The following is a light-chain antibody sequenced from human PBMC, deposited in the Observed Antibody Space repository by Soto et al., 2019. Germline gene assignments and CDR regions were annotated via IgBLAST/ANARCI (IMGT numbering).Light chain of an antibody. Sequence: ETVLTQSPATLSLSPGERATLSCRASQSVSSNLAWYQQKPGQAPRLLIYGASTRATGIPARFSGSGSGTEFTLTISSLQSEDFAVYYCQQYGNFPYTFGPGTKVDIK. CDR1: QSVSSN. CDR2: GAS. J-gene: IGKJ2*01. CDR3: QQYGNFPYT. V-gene: IGKV3-15*01.